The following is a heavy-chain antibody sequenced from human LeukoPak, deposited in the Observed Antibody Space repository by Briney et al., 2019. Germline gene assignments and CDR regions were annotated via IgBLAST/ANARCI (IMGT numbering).Heavy chain of an antibody. J-gene: IGHJ4*02. CDR1: GGSISTYC. V-gene: IGHV4-59*08. Sequence: SETLSLTCTVSGGSISTYCWSWIRQPPGKGLEWIGYIYYSGSTNYNPSLKSRVTISVDTSKNQFSLKLSSVTAADTAVYYCASGYSSSWRHNYYLDYWGQGTLVTVSS. CDR2: IYYSGST. D-gene: IGHD6-13*01. CDR3: ASGYSSSWRHNYYLDY.